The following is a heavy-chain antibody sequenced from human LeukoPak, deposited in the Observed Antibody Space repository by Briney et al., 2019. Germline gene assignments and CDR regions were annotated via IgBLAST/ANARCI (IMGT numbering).Heavy chain of an antibody. Sequence: SETLSLTCTVSGGSISSYYWSWIRQPPGKGLEWIGYIYYSGSTNYNPSLKSRVTISVDTSKNQFSLKLSSVTAADTAVYYCARKRKRLVGATATFDYWGQGTLVTVSS. CDR2: IYYSGST. D-gene: IGHD1-26*01. CDR3: ARKRKRLVGATATFDY. J-gene: IGHJ4*02. V-gene: IGHV4-59*12. CDR1: GGSISSYY.